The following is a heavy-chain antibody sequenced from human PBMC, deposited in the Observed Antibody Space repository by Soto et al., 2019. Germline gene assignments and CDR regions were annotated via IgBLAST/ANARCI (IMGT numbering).Heavy chain of an antibody. Sequence: GASVKVSCKASGYTFTSSGISWVRQAPGQGLEWMGWISAYNGNANYAQKLQGRVTMTTDTSTSTAYLELRSLRSDDTAVYYCARSPSSLAAGNQNFDYWGQGTLVTVSS. CDR1: GYTFTSSG. J-gene: IGHJ4*02. V-gene: IGHV1-18*04. CDR2: ISAYNGNA. CDR3: ARSPSSLAAGNQNFDY. D-gene: IGHD6-13*01.